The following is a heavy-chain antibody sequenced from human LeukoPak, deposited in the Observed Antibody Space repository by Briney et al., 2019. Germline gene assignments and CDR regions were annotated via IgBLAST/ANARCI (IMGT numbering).Heavy chain of an antibody. Sequence: GSLRLSCAASGFTFSSYGMHWVRQAPGKGLEWVAVISYDGSNEYSSDSVKGRFTISRDISKNMLYLQITRPQAGDTAVYCCARLQGNWYIPAWGQGTLVTVSS. CDR3: ARLQGNWYIPA. CDR2: ISYDGSNE. J-gene: IGHJ5*02. D-gene: IGHD6-13*01. V-gene: IGHV3-30*03. CDR1: GFTFSSYG.